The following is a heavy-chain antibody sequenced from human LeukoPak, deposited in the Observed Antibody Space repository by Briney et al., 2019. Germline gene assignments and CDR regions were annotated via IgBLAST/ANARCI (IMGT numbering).Heavy chain of an antibody. J-gene: IGHJ4*02. CDR3: ARDLVTDPY. CDR1: GFTFSSYG. D-gene: IGHD2-21*02. V-gene: IGHV3-30*19. Sequence: GESPRLSCAASGFTFSSYGMHWVRQAPGKGLEWVAVISYDGSNKYYADSVKGRFTISRDNSKNTLYLQMNSLRAEDTAVYYCARDLVTDPYWGQGTLVTVSS. CDR2: ISYDGSNK.